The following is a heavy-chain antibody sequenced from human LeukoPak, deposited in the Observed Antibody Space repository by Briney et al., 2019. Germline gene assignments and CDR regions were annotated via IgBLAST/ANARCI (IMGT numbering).Heavy chain of an antibody. V-gene: IGHV4-39*07. CDR3: ARGRVSSSTWHSTYYYYFYMDV. D-gene: IGHD4-11*01. Sequence: SETLSLTCTVSGGSISSSSYYWGWIRQPPGKGLEWIGSIYYSGSTNYNPSLKSRVTISVDTSKNQFSLKLSSVTAADTAVYFCARGRVSSSTWHSTYYYYFYMDVWGKGTTVTVSS. CDR2: IYYSGST. J-gene: IGHJ6*03. CDR1: GGSISSSSYY.